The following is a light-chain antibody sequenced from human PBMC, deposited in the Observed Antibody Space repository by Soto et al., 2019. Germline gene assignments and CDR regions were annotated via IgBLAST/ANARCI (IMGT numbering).Light chain of an antibody. J-gene: IGKJ1*01. CDR1: QSISSW. Sequence: DIQMTQSPSTLSASVGDRVTITCRASQSISSWLAWYQQKPGKAPKLLIYDASSLESGVPSRLSGSGSGTEFTLTISSLQPDDFATYYCQQAGTFGQGTKVEIK. CDR2: DAS. V-gene: IGKV1-5*01. CDR3: QQAGT.